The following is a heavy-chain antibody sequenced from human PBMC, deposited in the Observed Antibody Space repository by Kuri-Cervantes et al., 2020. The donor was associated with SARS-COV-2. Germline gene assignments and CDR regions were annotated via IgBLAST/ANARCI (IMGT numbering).Heavy chain of an antibody. V-gene: IGHV4-39*01. CDR1: GDSVSNDVYY. J-gene: IGHJ4*02. D-gene: IGHD6-19*01. CDR3: ARQEVAGDFDY. CDR2: IYYSGST. Sequence: SETLSLTCTVSGDSVSNDVYYWGWVRQSPGKGLEWIGSIYYSGSTYYNPSLKSRVTISVDTSKNQFSLKLSSVTAADTAVYYCARQEVAGDFDYWGQGTLVTVSS.